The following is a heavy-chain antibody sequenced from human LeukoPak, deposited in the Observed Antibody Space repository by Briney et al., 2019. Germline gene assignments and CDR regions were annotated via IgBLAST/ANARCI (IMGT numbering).Heavy chain of an antibody. Sequence: SVKVSCKASGGTFSSYAISWVRQAPGQGLEWMGGIIPIFGTANYAQKFLGRVTITADKSTSTAYMELSNLRSEDTAVYYCARGYSYAETTFDYWGQGTLVTVSS. D-gene: IGHD5-18*01. CDR3: ARGYSYAETTFDY. J-gene: IGHJ4*02. CDR1: GGTFSSYA. V-gene: IGHV1-69*06. CDR2: IIPIFGTA.